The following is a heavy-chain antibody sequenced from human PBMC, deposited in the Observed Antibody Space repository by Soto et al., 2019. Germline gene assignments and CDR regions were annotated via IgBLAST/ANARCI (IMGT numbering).Heavy chain of an antibody. Sequence: EVQLLESGGGLVQPGGSLRLSCAASGFTFSNYAVTWVRQAPGKGLEWVSTISGSGGSTYYADSVKGRFTISRDNSKNTLYLQMNSLRAEDTAVYYSAKDQGSSWYEIDYWGQGPLVTVSS. CDR1: GFTFSNYA. V-gene: IGHV3-23*01. J-gene: IGHJ4*02. D-gene: IGHD6-13*01. CDR3: AKDQGSSWYEIDY. CDR2: ISGSGGST.